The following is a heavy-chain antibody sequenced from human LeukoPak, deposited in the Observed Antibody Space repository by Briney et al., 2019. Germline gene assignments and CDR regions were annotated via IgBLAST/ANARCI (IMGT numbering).Heavy chain of an antibody. D-gene: IGHD5-24*01. J-gene: IGHJ4*02. CDR3: ARRRWLHSSIFDY. V-gene: IGHV4-39*01. Sequence: PSETLSLTCTVSGGSISSSSYYWGWIRQPPGKGLEWIGSIYYSGSTYYNPFLKSRVTISVDTSKNQFSLKLSSVTAADTAVYYCARRRWLHSSIFDYWGQGTLVTVSS. CDR1: GGSISSSSYY. CDR2: IYYSGST.